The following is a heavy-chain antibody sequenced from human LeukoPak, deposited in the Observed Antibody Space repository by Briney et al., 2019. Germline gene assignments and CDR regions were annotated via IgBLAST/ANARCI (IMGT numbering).Heavy chain of an antibody. CDR3: ARTEETKGRLDY. CDR2: INAYNGDT. V-gene: IGHV1-18*01. Sequence: GASVTVSCKASGYTFTSYGMSWVRQAPGQGLEWVGYINAYNGDTNYAQKFQGRVTMTTSTSATTVYMHLRSLGSEDTTVVYCARTEETKGRLDYWGQGTLVTVSS. D-gene: IGHD3-10*01. CDR1: GYTFTSYG. J-gene: IGHJ4*02.